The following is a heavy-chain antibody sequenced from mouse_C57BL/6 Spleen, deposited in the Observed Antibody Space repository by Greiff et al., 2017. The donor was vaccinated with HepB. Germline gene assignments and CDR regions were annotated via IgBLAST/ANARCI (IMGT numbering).Heavy chain of an antibody. D-gene: IGHD1-1*01. CDR1: GYAFSSYW. CDR2: IYPGDGDT. J-gene: IGHJ1*03. Sequence: VQLQESGAELVKPGASVKISCKASGYAFSSYWMNWVKQRPGKGLEWIGQIYPGDGDTNYNGKFKGKATLTADKSSSTAYMQLSSLTSEDSAVYFCARAPGSSYGYFDVWGTGTTVTVSS. V-gene: IGHV1-80*01. CDR3: ARAPGSSYGYFDV.